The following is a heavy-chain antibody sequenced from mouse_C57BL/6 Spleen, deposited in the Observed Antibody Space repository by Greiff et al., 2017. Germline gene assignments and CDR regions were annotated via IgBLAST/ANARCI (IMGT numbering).Heavy chain of an antibody. V-gene: IGHV1-54*01. D-gene: IGHD1-1*01. Sequence: QVQLKESGAELVRPGTSVKVSCKASGYAFTNYLIEWVKQRPGQGLEWIGVINPGSGGTNYNEKFKGKATLTADKSSSTAYMQLSSLTSEDSAVYFCARAGYYYGSSYRYFDVWGTGTTVTVSS. CDR1: GYAFTNYL. J-gene: IGHJ1*03. CDR2: INPGSGGT. CDR3: ARAGYYYGSSYRYFDV.